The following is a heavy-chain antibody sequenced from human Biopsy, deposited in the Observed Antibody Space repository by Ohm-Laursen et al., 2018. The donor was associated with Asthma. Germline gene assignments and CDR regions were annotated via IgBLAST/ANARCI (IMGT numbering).Heavy chain of an antibody. D-gene: IGHD6-19*01. CDR1: GGTFSSFA. J-gene: IGHJ6*02. Sequence: ESSAKVSCKAPGGTFSSFAISWVRQAPGQGLEWLGGINTVFGTTNYPQKFQGRVTITAAESTSTAYTEVTSLRSEEMAIYFCARCQVGYSSGWSLLLKKIYYSGMDVWGQGTAVTVSS. CDR3: ARCQVGYSSGWSLLLKKIYYSGMDV. CDR2: INTVFGTT. V-gene: IGHV1-69*01.